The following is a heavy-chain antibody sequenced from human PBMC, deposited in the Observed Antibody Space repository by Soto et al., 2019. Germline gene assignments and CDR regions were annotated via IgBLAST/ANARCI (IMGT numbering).Heavy chain of an antibody. Sequence: QLQLQASGPGLVKPSETLSLTCTVSGDSISSNSYYWGWIRQPPGKGLEWIGSIYYSGSTYYTPSLKSRATISVETSMNQFSLKLSSVTAADPAVYYCVRRGSSSCYGYWGEGTLVTVSS. J-gene: IGHJ4*02. CDR2: IYYSGST. CDR1: GDSISSNSYY. CDR3: VRRGSSSCYGY. D-gene: IGHD6-13*01. V-gene: IGHV4-39*01.